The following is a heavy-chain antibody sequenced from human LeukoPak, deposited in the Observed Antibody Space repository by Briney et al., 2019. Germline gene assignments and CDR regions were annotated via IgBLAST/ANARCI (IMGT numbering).Heavy chain of an antibody. CDR1: GYSISSGYY. D-gene: IGHD2-2*01. V-gene: IGHV4-38-2*02. CDR2: IYHSGST. J-gene: IGHJ6*03. Sequence: SETLSLTCTVSGYSISSGYYWGWIRQPPGKGLEWIGSIYHSGSTYYNPSLKSRVTISVDTSKNQFSLKLSSVTAADTAVYYCARVPRLYCSSTSCYYYYYYMGVWGKGTTVTVSS. CDR3: ARVPRLYCSSTSCYYYYYYMGV.